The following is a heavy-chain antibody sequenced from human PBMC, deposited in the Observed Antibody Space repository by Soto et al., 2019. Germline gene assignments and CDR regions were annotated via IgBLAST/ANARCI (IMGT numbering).Heavy chain of an antibody. Sequence: QVHLVESGGGVVQPGRSLRLSCAASGFTFSSHGMHWLRQAPGKGLEWVTVISYDGSNEYYADSVKGRFTIFRDNSKNILYLQMNSLRSEDTAVYYCAKERMEQHQLLPFFDYWGQGTLVTVSS. V-gene: IGHV3-30*18. CDR2: ISYDGSNE. CDR1: GFTFSSHG. J-gene: IGHJ4*02. D-gene: IGHD2-2*01. CDR3: AKERMEQHQLLPFFDY.